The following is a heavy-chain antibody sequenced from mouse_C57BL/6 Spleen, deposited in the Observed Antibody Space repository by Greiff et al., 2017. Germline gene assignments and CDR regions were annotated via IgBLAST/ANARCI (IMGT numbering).Heavy chain of an antibody. CDR3: AREEGSSPYAMDY. J-gene: IGHJ4*01. CDR2: INPNNGGT. CDR1: GYTFTDYN. V-gene: IGHV1-18*01. D-gene: IGHD1-1*01. Sequence: EVKLMESGPELVKPGSSVKIPCKASGYTFTDYNMDWVKQSHGKSLEWIGDINPNNGGTIYNQKFKGGATLTVDKSSSTAYMELRSLTSEDTAVYYCAREEGSSPYAMDYWGQGTSVTVSS.